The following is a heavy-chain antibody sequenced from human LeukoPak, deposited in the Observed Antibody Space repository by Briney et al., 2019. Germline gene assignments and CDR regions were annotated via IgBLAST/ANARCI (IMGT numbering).Heavy chain of an antibody. CDR1: GGSFSGYY. CDR3: ASGYYYDSSGYDY. D-gene: IGHD3-22*01. Sequence: SETLSLTCAVYGGSFSGYYWSWIRQPPGKGLERIGEINHSGSTNYNPSLKSRVTISVDTSKNQFSLKLSSVTAADTAVYYCASGYYYDSSGYDYWGQGTLVTVSS. J-gene: IGHJ4*02. V-gene: IGHV4-34*01. CDR2: INHSGST.